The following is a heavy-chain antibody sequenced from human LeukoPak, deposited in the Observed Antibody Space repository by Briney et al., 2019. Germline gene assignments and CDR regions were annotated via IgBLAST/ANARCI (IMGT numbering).Heavy chain of an antibody. J-gene: IGHJ6*02. CDR1: GGTFSSYA. V-gene: IGHV1-69*01. CDR2: IIPIFGTA. D-gene: IGHD2-15*01. Sequence: VSCKASGGTFSSYAISWVRQAPGQGLEWMGGIIPIFGTANYAQKFQGRVTITADESTSTAYMELSSLRSEDTAVYYCALGCSGGSCYSDYYYGMDVWGQGTMVTVSS. CDR3: ALGCSGGSCYSDYYYGMDV.